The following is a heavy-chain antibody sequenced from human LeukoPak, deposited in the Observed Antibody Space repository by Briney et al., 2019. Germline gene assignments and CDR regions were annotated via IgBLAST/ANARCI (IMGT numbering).Heavy chain of an antibody. D-gene: IGHD3-9*01. CDR2: ISSSGSTI. V-gene: IGHV3-11*04. J-gene: IGHJ5*02. CDR1: GFTFSDYY. Sequence: GGSLRLSCAASGFTFSDYYMSWIRQAPGKGLEWVSYISSSGSTIYYADSVKGRFTISRDNAKNSLYLQMNSLRAEDTAVYYCARENYDILTGYNWFDPWGQGTLVTVSS. CDR3: ARENYDILTGYNWFDP.